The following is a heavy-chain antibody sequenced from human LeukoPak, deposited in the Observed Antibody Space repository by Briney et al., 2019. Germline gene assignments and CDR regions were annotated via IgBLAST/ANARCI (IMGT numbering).Heavy chain of an antibody. D-gene: IGHD3-22*01. CDR2: ISWNSGSI. Sequence: GRSLRLSCAASGFTFDDYAMHWVRQAPGKGLEWVSGISWNSGSIGYADSVKGRFTISRDNAKNSLYLQMNSLRAEDTALYYCAKAFSGSWYYYDSSGYYFDCWGQGTLVTVSS. J-gene: IGHJ4*02. CDR3: AKAFSGSWYYYDSSGYYFDC. CDR1: GFTFDDYA. V-gene: IGHV3-9*01.